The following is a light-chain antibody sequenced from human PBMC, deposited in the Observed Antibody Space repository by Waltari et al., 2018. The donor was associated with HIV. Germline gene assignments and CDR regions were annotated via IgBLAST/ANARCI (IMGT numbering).Light chain of an antibody. CDR3: SSYTTSSTWV. CDR1: SSDVGDYYS. V-gene: IGLV2-14*01. J-gene: IGLJ3*02. Sequence: QSALTQPASVSGSPGQSITISCTGTSSDVGDYYSVSWYQLHPGKAPNVRIYEVSNRPSGVSNRFAGSKSGNTASLTISGLQAEDEADYYCSSYTTSSTWVFGGGTTLTV. CDR2: EVS.